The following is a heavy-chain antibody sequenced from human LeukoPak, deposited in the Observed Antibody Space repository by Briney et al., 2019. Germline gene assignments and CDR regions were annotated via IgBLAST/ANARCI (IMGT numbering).Heavy chain of an antibody. V-gene: IGHV1-69*06. CDR1: GGTLSSYA. Sequence: SVKVSCKASGGTLSSYAISWVRQAPGQGLEWMGGIIPIFGTANYAQKFQGRVTITADKSTSTAYMELSSLKATDTAMYYCARLRRYCSSTSCYADNVLAFDIWGQGTMVTVSS. J-gene: IGHJ3*02. D-gene: IGHD2-2*01. CDR2: IIPIFGTA. CDR3: ARLRRYCSSTSCYADNVLAFDI.